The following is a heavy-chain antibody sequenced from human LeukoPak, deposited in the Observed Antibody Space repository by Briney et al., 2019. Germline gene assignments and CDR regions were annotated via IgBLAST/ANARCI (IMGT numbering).Heavy chain of an antibody. J-gene: IGHJ4*02. V-gene: IGHV1-24*01. CDR3: ATSDRQFCSPSSCYMPFDF. Sequence: ASVKVSCKVSGHTLSEVSMHWVRQAPGQGLEWVGGFDPRGGETVLARKFQGRVTLTEDTSADTSSMELRSLRSEDPAVYYCATSDRQFCSPSSCYMPFDFWGRGTLVTVSS. CDR1: GHTLSEVS. D-gene: IGHD2-2*02. CDR2: FDPRGGET.